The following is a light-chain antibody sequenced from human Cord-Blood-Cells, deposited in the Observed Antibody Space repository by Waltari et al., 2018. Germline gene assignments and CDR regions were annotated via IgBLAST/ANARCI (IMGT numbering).Light chain of an antibody. V-gene: IGKV3-11*01. Sequence: EIVLTQSPATLPLSPGDRATLSCRASQSVSSYLAWYQQKPGQAPRLLIYDASNRATGIPARFSGSGSGTDFTLTISCLEPEDFAVYYCQQRSNWPPTFGQGTKVEIK. CDR1: QSVSSY. CDR2: DAS. J-gene: IGKJ1*01. CDR3: QQRSNWPPT.